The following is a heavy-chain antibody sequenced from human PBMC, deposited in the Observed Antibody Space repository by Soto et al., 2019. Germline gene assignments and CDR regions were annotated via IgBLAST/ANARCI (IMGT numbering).Heavy chain of an antibody. D-gene: IGHD3-16*01. CDR3: AKDRTEGGNPALYFDF. CDR2: ISATGGGT. J-gene: IGHJ5*01. CDR1: GFKFSNYA. V-gene: IGHV3-23*01. Sequence: PGGSLRLSCAASGFKFSNYAMSWVRHAPGKGLEWVSLISATGGGTYYADSVKGRFTISRDNSHNTLYLQVHSLTAEDKAVYYCAKDRTEGGNPALYFDFWGQRAHGTLSS.